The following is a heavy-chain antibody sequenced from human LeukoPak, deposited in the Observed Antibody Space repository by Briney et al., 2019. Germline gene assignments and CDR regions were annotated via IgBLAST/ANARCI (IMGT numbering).Heavy chain of an antibody. D-gene: IGHD3-10*01. CDR3: AKDMAAYYYASGNIDY. J-gene: IGHJ4*02. CDR1: GFTFDDYA. V-gene: IGHV3-43D*03. Sequence: GGSLRLSCAASGFTFDDYAMHWVRQAPGKGLEWVSLISWDGGSTYYADSVKGRFTISRDNSKNCLYLQMNSLRAEDTVLYYCAKDMAAYYYASGNIDYWGQGTLVTVSS. CDR2: ISWDGGST.